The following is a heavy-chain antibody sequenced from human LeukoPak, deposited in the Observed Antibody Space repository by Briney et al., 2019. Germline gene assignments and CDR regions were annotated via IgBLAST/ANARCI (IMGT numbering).Heavy chain of an antibody. Sequence: GGPLRLSCAASGFTFSSYAMHWVRQAPGKGLEWVAVISYDGSNKYYADSVKGRFTISRDNSKNTLYLQMNSLRAEDTAVYYCAREIVYDYVWGSYRRNWFDPWGQGTLVTVSS. CDR3: AREIVYDYVWGSYRRNWFDP. J-gene: IGHJ5*02. D-gene: IGHD3-16*02. V-gene: IGHV3-30*04. CDR2: ISYDGSNK. CDR1: GFTFSSYA.